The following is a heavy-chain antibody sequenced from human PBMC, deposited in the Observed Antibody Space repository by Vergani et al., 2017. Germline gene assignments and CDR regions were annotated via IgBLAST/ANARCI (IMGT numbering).Heavy chain of an antibody. V-gene: IGHV3-13*04. CDR2: FGTAGDT. Sequence: EVQLVESGGGLVQPGGSLRLSCAASGFTFSSYDMHWVRQATGKGLEWVSAFGTAGDTFYPASVKCLVTISRENAKNSLYLQMNSLRAGDTAVYYCARWGLGYYYDGMDVWGQGTTVTVSS. J-gene: IGHJ6*02. CDR3: ARWGLGYYYDGMDV. D-gene: IGHD2-21*01. CDR1: GFTFSSYD.